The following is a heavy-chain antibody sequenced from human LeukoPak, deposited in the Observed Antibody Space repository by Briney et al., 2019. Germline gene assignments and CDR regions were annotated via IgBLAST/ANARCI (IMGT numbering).Heavy chain of an antibody. CDR2: INPNSGGT. CDR1: GYTFTGYY. Sequence: ASVKVSCKASGYTFTGYYMHWVRQAPGQGLEWMGWINPNSGGTNYAQKLQGRVTMTRDTSISTAYMELSRLRSDDTAVYYCARVMQWLVPADWFDPWGQGTLVTVSS. V-gene: IGHV1-2*02. CDR3: ARVMQWLVPADWFDP. D-gene: IGHD6-19*01. J-gene: IGHJ5*02.